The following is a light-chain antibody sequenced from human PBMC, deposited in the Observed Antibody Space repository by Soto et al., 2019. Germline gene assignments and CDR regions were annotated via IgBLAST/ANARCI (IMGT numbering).Light chain of an antibody. V-gene: IGKV3-15*01. J-gene: IGKJ2*01. CDR3: QQYNNWPYT. CDR1: QSVSSN. CDR2: GAS. Sequence: VMTQSPATLSVSPGERATLSCRASQSVSSNLAWYQQKPGQAPRLLIYGASTSATGIPARFSGSGSGTEFTLTISSLQSEDFAVYYCQQYNNWPYTFGPGTKMEIK.